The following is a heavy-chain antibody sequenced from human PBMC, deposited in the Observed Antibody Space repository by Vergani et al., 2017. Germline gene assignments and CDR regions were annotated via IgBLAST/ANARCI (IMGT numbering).Heavy chain of an antibody. V-gene: IGHV4-59*01. CDR1: YGSINNYY. J-gene: IGHJ5*02. Sequence: QVHLQESGPGRVKPSETLTLTCTVSYGSINNYYGNWIRQPPGKGLQWIGSIHYSGGTSYANYNPSLKSRVSISVDASKNQFSLRLTSVTAADTAMYYCAGDTHSWQRADRWGQGIRVTVSS. CDR2: IHYSGGTSYA. CDR3: AGDTHSWQRADR. D-gene: IGHD6-13*01.